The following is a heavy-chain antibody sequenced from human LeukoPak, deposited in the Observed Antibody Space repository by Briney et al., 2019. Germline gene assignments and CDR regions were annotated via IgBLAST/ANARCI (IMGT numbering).Heavy chain of an antibody. Sequence: SETLSLTCAVYGGSFSGYYWSWIRQPPGKGLEWIGEINHSGSTNYNPSLKSRVTISVDTSKNQFSLKLSSVTAADTAVYYCATQRTDRPFDYWGQGTLVTVSS. CDR2: INHSGST. V-gene: IGHV4-34*01. J-gene: IGHJ4*02. CDR1: GGSFSGYY. CDR3: ATQRTDRPFDY.